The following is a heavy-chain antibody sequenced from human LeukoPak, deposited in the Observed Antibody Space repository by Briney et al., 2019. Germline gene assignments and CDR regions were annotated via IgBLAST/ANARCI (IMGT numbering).Heavy chain of an antibody. CDR3: ARETLGVTAFDI. V-gene: IGHV3-23*01. Sequence: GGSLRLSCAASGFTFNNYAMSWVRQAPGKGLEWVSAISGSGGSTYYADSVKGRFTISRDISKNTLYLQMNSLRAEDTAVYYCARETLGVTAFDIWGQGTMVTVSS. CDR1: GFTFNNYA. D-gene: IGHD2-21*02. CDR2: ISGSGGST. J-gene: IGHJ3*02.